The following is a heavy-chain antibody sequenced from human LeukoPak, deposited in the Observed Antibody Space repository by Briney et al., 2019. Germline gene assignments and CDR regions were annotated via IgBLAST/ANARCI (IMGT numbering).Heavy chain of an antibody. V-gene: IGHV3-64*01. J-gene: IGHJ6*03. CDR1: GFTLSSYA. Sequence: GGSLRLSCAASGFTLSSYAMHWVRQAPGKGLEYVSAISKNGGNTYYANSVKGRFSISRDNSKNTLYLQMGSLRTENMAVYYCARVGEGRYYQYYYMDVWGKGTTVTVSS. CDR2: ISKNGGNT. CDR3: ARVGEGRYYQYYYMDV. D-gene: IGHD1-26*01.